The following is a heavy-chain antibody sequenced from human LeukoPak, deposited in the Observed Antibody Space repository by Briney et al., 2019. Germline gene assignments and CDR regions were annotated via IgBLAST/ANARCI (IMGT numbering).Heavy chain of an antibody. CDR3: ARARPYYDSSGYYPSSHFDY. D-gene: IGHD3-22*01. CDR2: IYTSGST. V-gene: IGHV4-4*07. J-gene: IGHJ4*02. Sequence: PSETLSLTCTVSGGSISSYYWSWIRQPAGKGLEWIGRIYTSGSTNYNPSLKSRVTMSVDPSKNQFSLKLSSVTAADTAVYYCARARPYYDSSGYYPSSHFDYWGQGTLVTVSS. CDR1: GGSISSYY.